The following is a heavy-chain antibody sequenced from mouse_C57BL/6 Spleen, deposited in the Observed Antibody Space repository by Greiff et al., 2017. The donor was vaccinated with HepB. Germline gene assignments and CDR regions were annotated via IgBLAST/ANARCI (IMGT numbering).Heavy chain of an antibody. D-gene: IGHD2-5*01. CDR1: GFTFSSYA. V-gene: IGHV5-4*01. CDR3: ARDKGYSNAMDY. CDR2: ISDGGSYT. J-gene: IGHJ4*01. Sequence: DVKLQESGGGLVKPGGSLKLSCAASGFTFSSYAMSWVRQTPEKWLEWVATISDGGSYTYYPDNVKGRFTISRDKAKNNLSLQMSHLKSEDTAMYYCARDKGYSNAMDYWGQGTSVTVSS.